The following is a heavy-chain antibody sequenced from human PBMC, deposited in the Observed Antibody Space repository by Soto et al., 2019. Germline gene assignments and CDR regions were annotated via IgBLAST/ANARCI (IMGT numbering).Heavy chain of an antibody. D-gene: IGHD2-15*01. J-gene: IGHJ6*02. CDR3: ARGGAGVVVVAATRRSYGMDV. CDR1: GGSISSYY. V-gene: IGHV4-59*01. Sequence: QVQLQESGPGLVKPSETLSLTCTVSGGSISSYYWSWIRQPPGKGLEWIGYIYYSGSTNYNPSLKSRVTISVDTSKNQFSLKLSSVTAADTAVYYCARGGAGVVVVAATRRSYGMDVWGQGTTVTVSS. CDR2: IYYSGST.